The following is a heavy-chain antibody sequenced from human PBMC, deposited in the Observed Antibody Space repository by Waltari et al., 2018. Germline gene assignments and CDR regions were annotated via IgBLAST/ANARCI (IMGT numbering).Heavy chain of an antibody. Sequence: ESGGGLVQPGRSLRLSCTASGFTFGDYAMSWFRQAPGKGLEWIGEIYHSGNTNYSPSLNSRVTVLVDKSKNQFSLKLSSVTAADTAVYWCARVQCSEDSCYGGAWFDPWGQGTLVTVSS. J-gene: IGHJ5*02. CDR3: ARVQCSEDSCYGGAWFDP. V-gene: IGHV4-4*01. CDR2: IYHSGNT. CDR1: GFTFGDYA. D-gene: IGHD2-15*01.